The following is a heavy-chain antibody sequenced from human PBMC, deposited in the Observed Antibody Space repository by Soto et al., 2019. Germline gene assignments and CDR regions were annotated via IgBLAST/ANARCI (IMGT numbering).Heavy chain of an antibody. V-gene: IGHV4-39*01. Sequence: SQTLSLTCTVSGGSITNANYYWSWVRQPPGKGPEWIGNIYYTGSSYSHPSLKSRVTLSVDTSRNQFSLKLSSVTAADTAVYYCARQIRYFRPEHYYYFDSWGQGTPVTVSS. CDR3: ARQIRYFRPEHYYYFDS. J-gene: IGHJ4*02. D-gene: IGHD3-9*01. CDR2: IYYTGSS. CDR1: GGSITNANYY.